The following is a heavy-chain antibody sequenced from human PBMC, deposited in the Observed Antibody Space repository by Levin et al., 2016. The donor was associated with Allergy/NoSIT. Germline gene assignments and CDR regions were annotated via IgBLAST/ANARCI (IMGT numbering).Heavy chain of an antibody. D-gene: IGHD7-27*01. V-gene: IGHV4-59*13. CDR3: ARWGEPLGIRAFDI. J-gene: IGHJ3*02. Sequence: PGKGLEWIGHAYYRGNTKYEPSLKSRVTMSVDTSKNQLSLKLTSVTAADTAVYYCARWGEPLGIRAFDIWGQGTMVTV. CDR2: AYYRGNT.